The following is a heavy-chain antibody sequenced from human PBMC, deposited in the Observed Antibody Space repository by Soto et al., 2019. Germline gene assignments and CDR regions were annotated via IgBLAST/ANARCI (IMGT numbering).Heavy chain of an antibody. V-gene: IGHV1-3*01. Sequence: ASVKVSCKASGYTFTSYAMHWVRQAPGQRLEWMGWINAGNGNTKYSQKFQGRVTITRDTSASTAYMELSSLRSEDTAVYYCARDPVGGYCSGGSCYSYYYYGMDVWGQGTRVTVSS. J-gene: IGHJ6*02. CDR3: ARDPVGGYCSGGSCYSYYYYGMDV. CDR1: GYTFTSYA. D-gene: IGHD2-15*01. CDR2: INAGNGNT.